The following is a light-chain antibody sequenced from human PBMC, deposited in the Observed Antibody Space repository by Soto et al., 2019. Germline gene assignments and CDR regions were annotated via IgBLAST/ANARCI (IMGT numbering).Light chain of an antibody. CDR2: EAS. CDR3: QQTRSYPST. Sequence: IQLTQSPSSLSASVGDRVTITCRASQGINSYLAWYQQTPGKLPQILIYEASILQSGVPSRFRGICSGTDFTLPISSLQAEDFATYYCQQTRSYPSTFGGGTKVDIK. J-gene: IGKJ4*01. V-gene: IGKV1-9*01. CDR1: QGINSY.